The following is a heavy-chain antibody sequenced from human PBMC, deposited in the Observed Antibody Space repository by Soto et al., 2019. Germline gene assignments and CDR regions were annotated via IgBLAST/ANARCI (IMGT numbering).Heavy chain of an antibody. Sequence: PSGTLSLTCTVSGAPITTYFWSWIPQPPGKGLEWIGYISYSGSTDYNPSLKSRVTISFDASKNQISLQVRSATAADAAVYYCARDLKEYCSDGKCNWFDPWGQGTLVTVSS. D-gene: IGHD2-15*01. CDR2: ISYSGST. V-gene: IGHV4-59*01. J-gene: IGHJ5*02. CDR1: GAPITTYF. CDR3: ARDLKEYCSDGKCNWFDP.